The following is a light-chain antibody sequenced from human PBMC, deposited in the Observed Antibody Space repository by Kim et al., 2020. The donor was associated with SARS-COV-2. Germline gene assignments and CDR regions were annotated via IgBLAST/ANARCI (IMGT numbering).Light chain of an antibody. CDR3: QTWGTGIHV. CDR1: SGHSSYA. CDR2: LNSDGSH. J-gene: IGLJ2*01. V-gene: IGLV4-69*01. Sequence: QLVLTQSPSASASLGASDKLTCTLSSGHSSYAIAWHQQQPEKGPRYLMKLNSDGSHSKGDGIPDRFSGSSSGAERYLTISSLQSEDEADYYCQTWGTGIHVFGGGTQLTVL.